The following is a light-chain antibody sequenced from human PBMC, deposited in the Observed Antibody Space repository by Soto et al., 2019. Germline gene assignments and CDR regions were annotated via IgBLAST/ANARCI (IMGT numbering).Light chain of an antibody. V-gene: IGLV4-69*01. CDR1: SGHSCYA. CDR3: QTWGTGIRV. Sequence: QLVLTQSPSASASLGASVKLTCTLSSGHSCYAIAWHQQQPEEGPRYLMKVNSDGSHTKGDGIPDRFSGSSSGAERYLIISSLQSEDEADYYCQTWGTGIRVFGGGTKLTVL. CDR2: VNSDGSH. J-gene: IGLJ3*02.